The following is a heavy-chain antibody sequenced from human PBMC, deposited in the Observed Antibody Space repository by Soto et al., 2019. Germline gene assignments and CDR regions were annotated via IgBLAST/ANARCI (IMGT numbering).Heavy chain of an antibody. J-gene: IGHJ6*02. Sequence: GGSLRLSCAASGFTFSNYGMHWVRQAPGKGLEWVAIIWHDGNNKYYADSVRGRFIISRDNSKNRLYLQMNSLRAEDTAVYYCASDLVGASDSYGLDVWGQGTQVTVYS. CDR1: GFTFSNYG. D-gene: IGHD1-26*01. CDR2: IWHDGNNK. CDR3: ASDLVGASDSYGLDV. V-gene: IGHV3-33*01.